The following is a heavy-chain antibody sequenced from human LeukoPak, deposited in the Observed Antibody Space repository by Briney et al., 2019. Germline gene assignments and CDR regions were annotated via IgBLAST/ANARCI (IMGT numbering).Heavy chain of an antibody. CDR2: INHSGST. V-gene: IGHV4-34*01. Sequence: SETLSLTCAVYGGSFSGYYWSWIRQPPGKGLEWIGEINHSGSTNYNPPLKSRVTISVDTSKNQFSLKLSSVTAADTAVYYCASRKGPVAPSRWGQGTLVTVSS. J-gene: IGHJ4*02. D-gene: IGHD6-19*01. CDR1: GGSFSGYY. CDR3: ASRKGPVAPSR.